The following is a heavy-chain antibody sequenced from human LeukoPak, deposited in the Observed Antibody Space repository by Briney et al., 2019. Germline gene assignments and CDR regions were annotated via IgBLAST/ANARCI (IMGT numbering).Heavy chain of an antibody. J-gene: IGHJ4*02. D-gene: IGHD3-9*01. Sequence: ASVKVSCKASGHTLTSYYMHWVRQAPGQGPEWMGVINPSGGRTTSYAQKIQGRVTMTRDTSMSTVNMELSSLRSEDTAVYYCARGTLRYFDFWGQGTLVTVSS. CDR3: ARGTLRYFDF. V-gene: IGHV1-46*01. CDR1: GHTLTSYY. CDR2: INPSGGRT.